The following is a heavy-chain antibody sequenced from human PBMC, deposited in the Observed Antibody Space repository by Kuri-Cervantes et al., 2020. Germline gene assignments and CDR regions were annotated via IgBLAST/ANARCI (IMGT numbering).Heavy chain of an antibody. J-gene: IGHJ3*02. CDR2: IYYSGST. CDR3: ARVGGVAAMAFDI. Sequence: GSLRLSCTVSGGSISSYYWSWIRQPPGKGLEWIGYIYYSGSTNYNPSLKSRVTISVDRSKNQFSLKLSSVTAADTAVYYCARVGGVAAMAFDIWGQGTMVTVSS. CDR1: GGSISSYY. V-gene: IGHV4-59*12. D-gene: IGHD2-15*01.